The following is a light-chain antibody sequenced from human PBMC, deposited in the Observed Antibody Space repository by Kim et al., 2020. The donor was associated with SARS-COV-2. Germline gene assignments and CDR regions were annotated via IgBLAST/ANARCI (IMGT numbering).Light chain of an antibody. V-gene: IGLV3-19*01. J-gene: IGLJ2*01. Sequence: LGPTVRITCQGDSLRSYYASWYQQKPGQAPVLVIYGKNNRPSGIPDRFSGSSSGNTASLTITGAQAEDEADYYCNSRDSSGNHQEVFGGGTQLTVL. CDR1: SLRSYY. CDR2: GKN. CDR3: NSRDSSGNHQEV.